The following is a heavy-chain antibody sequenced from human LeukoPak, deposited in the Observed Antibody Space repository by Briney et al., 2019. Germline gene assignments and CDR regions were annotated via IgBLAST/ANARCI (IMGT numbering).Heavy chain of an antibody. J-gene: IGHJ6*03. CDR3: ARDNRHFVVVSGMTDHYMDV. Sequence: QPGGSLRLSCAASGFTFSNFGMHWVRQAPGKGLEWVAFIRYDGSNKYYADSVKGRFTISRDNSKNTLYLQMNSLRGEDTAVYYCARDNRHFVVVSGMTDHYMDVWGKGATVTISS. V-gene: IGHV3-30*02. CDR1: GFTFSNFG. CDR2: IRYDGSNK. D-gene: IGHD2-21*01.